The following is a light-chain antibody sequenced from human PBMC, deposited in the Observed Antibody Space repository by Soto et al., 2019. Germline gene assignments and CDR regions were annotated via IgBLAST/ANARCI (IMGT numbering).Light chain of an antibody. J-gene: IGKJ3*01. CDR3: PQRTKWPIT. Sequence: EIVLTQSPGTVSLSAGERVTLSCRASENIFSYLGWYQQRPGQAPRLLIYDVSNRSTDVPDRFSGSGSGTDFTLTIRSLQPYYFGVYHCPQRTKWPITFG. CDR1: ENIFSY. CDR2: DVS. V-gene: IGKV3-11*01.